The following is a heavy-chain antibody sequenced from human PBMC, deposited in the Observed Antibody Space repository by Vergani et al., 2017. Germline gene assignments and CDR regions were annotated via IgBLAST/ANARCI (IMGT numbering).Heavy chain of an antibody. CDR3: ARAYGRYDWFDY. Sequence: EVHLLESGGGLVQSGGSLRLSCAASGFTFSNSAVRWVRQAPGRGLGWVSSISGPGLSTYYADSVKGRFSISRDNSKNSLYLQMNSLRVEDTAVYYCARAYGRYDWFDYWGQRTLVTVSS. CDR1: GFTFSNSA. D-gene: IGHD1-20*01. CDR2: ISGPGLST. V-gene: IGHV3-23*01. J-gene: IGHJ4*01.